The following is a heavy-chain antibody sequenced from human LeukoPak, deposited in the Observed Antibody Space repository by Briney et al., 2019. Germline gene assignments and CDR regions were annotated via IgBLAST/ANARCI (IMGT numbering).Heavy chain of an antibody. CDR2: ISGSGGST. D-gene: IGHD2-2*01. V-gene: IGHV3-23*01. CDR3: AKGVVVVPDPYYMDV. Sequence: GGSLRLSCAASGFTVSSNYMSWVRQAPGKGLEWVSAISGSGGSTYYADSVKGRFTISRDNSKNTLYLQMNSLRAEDTAVYYCAKGVVVVPDPYYMDVWGKGTTVTVSS. CDR1: GFTVSSNY. J-gene: IGHJ6*03.